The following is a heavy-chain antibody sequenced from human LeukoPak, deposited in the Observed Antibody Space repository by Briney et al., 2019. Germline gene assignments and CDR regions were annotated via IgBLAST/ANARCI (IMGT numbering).Heavy chain of an antibody. J-gene: IGHJ4*02. Sequence: GGSLRLSCAASGFTFSSYAMSWVRQAPGKGLEWVSAISGSGGSTYYADSVKGRFTISRNNSKNTLYLQMISLRVENTAFYYCARDLAYSRLDYWGQGMLVTVSS. D-gene: IGHD5-18*01. CDR3: ARDLAYSRLDY. CDR1: GFTFSSYA. V-gene: IGHV3-23*01. CDR2: ISGSGGST.